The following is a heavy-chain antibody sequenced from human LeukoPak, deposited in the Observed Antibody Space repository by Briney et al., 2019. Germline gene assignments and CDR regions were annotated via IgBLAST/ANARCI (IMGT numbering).Heavy chain of an antibody. J-gene: IGHJ6*02. CDR1: GDTFTDYA. CDR3: ARDGWMDV. CDR2: VIPILGTA. D-gene: IGHD2-15*01. Sequence: SVKVSCKASGDTFTDYAISWVRQAPGQGLEWVGRVIPILGTANYAQRFQGRVTIIADKSTSTVYMELSSLTSEDTAMYYCARDGWMDVWGQGTTVTVSS. V-gene: IGHV1-69*04.